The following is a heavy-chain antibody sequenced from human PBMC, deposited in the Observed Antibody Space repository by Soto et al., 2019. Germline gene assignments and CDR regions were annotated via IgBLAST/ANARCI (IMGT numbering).Heavy chain of an antibody. CDR2: IYYSGST. CDR3: ARVKGVVPAASTSKGASYYYYYGMDV. J-gene: IGHJ6*02. V-gene: IGHV4-31*03. CDR1: GGSISSGGYY. Sequence: SETLSLTCTVSGGSISSGGYYWSWIRQHPGKGLEWIGYIYYSGSTNYNPSLKSRVTISVDTSKNQFSLKLSSVTAADTAVYYCARVKGVVPAASTSKGASYYYYYGMDVWGQGTTVTVSS. D-gene: IGHD2-2*01.